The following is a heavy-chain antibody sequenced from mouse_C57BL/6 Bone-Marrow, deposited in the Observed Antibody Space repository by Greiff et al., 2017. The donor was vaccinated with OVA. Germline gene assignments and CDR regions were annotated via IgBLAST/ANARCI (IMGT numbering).Heavy chain of an antibody. CDR2: IYPRSGNT. D-gene: IGHD1-1*01. J-gene: IGHJ3*01. V-gene: IGHV1-81*01. CDR1: GYTFTSYG. CDR3: ASSLYYYGSSYGFAY. Sequence: QVHVKQSGAELARPGASVKLSCKASGYTFTSYGISWVKQRTGQGLEWIGEIYPRSGNTYYNEKFKGKATLTADKSSSTAYMELRSLTSEDSAVYFCASSLYYYGSSYGFAYWGQGTLVTVSA.